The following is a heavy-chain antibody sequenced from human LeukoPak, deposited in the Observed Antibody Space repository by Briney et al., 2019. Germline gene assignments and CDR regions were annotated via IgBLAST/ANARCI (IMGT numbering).Heavy chain of an antibody. D-gene: IGHD5-24*01. CDR1: GFTFSDYY. CDR2: TSSSGNTI. J-gene: IGHJ4*02. CDR3: ARGDGYNSYYFDY. Sequence: GGSLRLSCAASGFTFSDYYMSWIRQAPGKGLEWVSYTSSSGNTIYYADSVKGRFTISRDNAKNSLYLQMNSLRAEDTAVYYCARGDGYNSYYFDYWGQGTLVTVSS. V-gene: IGHV3-11*01.